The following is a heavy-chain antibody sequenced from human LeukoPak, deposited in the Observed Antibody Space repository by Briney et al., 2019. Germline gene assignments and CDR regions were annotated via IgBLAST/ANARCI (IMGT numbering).Heavy chain of an antibody. V-gene: IGHV4-59*01. CDR2: IYYSGST. J-gene: IGHJ4*02. D-gene: IGHD4-11*01. CDR3: ARDRESNYLYDY. Sequence: SETLSLTCTVSGGSISSYYWSWIRQPPGKGLEWIGYIYYSGSTNYNPSLKSRVTISVDTSKNQFSLKLSSVTAADTAVYYCARDRESNYLYDYWGQGTLVTVSS. CDR1: GGSISSYY.